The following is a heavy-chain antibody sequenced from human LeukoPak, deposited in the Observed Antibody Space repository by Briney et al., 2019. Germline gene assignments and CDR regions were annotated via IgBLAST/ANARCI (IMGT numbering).Heavy chain of an antibody. CDR1: GFTFSSYS. D-gene: IGHD2-2*02. CDR2: ISSSSSYI. CDR3: ARDGLGYCSSTSCYTFDY. J-gene: IGHJ4*02. V-gene: IGHV3-21*01. Sequence: GGSLRLSCAASGFTFSSYSMNWVRQAPGKGLEWVSSISSSSSYIYYADSVKGRFTISRDNAKNSLYLQMNSLRAEDMAVYYCARDGLGYCSSTSCYTFDYWGQGTLVTVSS.